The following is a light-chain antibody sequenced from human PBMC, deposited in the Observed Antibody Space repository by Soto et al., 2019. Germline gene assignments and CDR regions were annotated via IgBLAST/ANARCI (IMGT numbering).Light chain of an antibody. CDR1: QSISSW. V-gene: IGKV1-5*03. CDR3: QQYHSYWT. J-gene: IGKJ1*01. Sequence: DIQMTQSPSTLSASVGDRVTISCRASQSISSWLAWYQQKPGKAPNLLIYKASSLESGVPSRFSGSGSGTEFTLTISSLQPDDFATYYCQQYHSYWTFGQGTKV. CDR2: KAS.